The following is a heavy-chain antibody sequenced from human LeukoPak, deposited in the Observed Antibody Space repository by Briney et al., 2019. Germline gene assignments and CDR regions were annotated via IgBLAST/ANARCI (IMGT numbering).Heavy chain of an antibody. V-gene: IGHV4-59*01. D-gene: IGHD5-24*01. CDR3: ARVHRGYHYMDV. Sequence: PSETLSLTCTVSGDSISSYYWSWIRQPPGKGLEWIGYIYYSGSTNYNPSLKSRVTISVDTSKNQFSLKLSSVTAADTAVYYCARVHRGYHYMDVWGKGTTVTVSS. J-gene: IGHJ6*03. CDR2: IYYSGST. CDR1: GDSISSYY.